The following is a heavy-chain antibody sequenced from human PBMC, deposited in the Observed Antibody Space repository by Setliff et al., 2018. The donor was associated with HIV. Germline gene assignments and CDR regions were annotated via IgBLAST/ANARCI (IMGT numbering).Heavy chain of an antibody. CDR2: INAGNGNT. CDR1: AYTFTSYA. CDR3: ARERAFTIFGVVASDGFDI. D-gene: IGHD3-3*01. J-gene: IGHJ3*02. V-gene: IGHV1-3*01. Sequence: ASVKVSCKASAYTFTSYAMHWVRQAPGQRLEWMGWINAGNGNTKYSQKFQGRVIITRDTSASTAYMELGSLRSEDTAVYYCARERAFTIFGVVASDGFDIWGQGTMVTVSS.